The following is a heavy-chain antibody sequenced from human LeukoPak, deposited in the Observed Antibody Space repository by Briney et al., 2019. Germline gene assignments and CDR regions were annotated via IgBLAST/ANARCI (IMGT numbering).Heavy chain of an antibody. Sequence: GGSLRLSCAASGFTLSSYSMNWVRQAPGKGLEWVSSISSSSSYIYYADSVKGRFTISRDNAKNSLYLQMNSLRAEDTAVYYCARDSVEMATITEIDYWGQGTLVTVSS. CDR3: ARDSVEMATITEIDY. D-gene: IGHD5-24*01. CDR2: ISSSSSYI. J-gene: IGHJ4*02. CDR1: GFTLSSYS. V-gene: IGHV3-21*01.